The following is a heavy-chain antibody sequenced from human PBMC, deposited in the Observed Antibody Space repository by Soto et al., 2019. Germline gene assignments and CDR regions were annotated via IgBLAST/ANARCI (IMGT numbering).Heavy chain of an antibody. D-gene: IGHD2-2*02. CDR2: IYYSGST. Sequence: SETLSLTCTVSGGSISRSTYYRGWIRQPPGKGLEWIGSIYYSGSTYYRPSLKSRVTISVDTSKNQFSLKLSSVTAADTAVYYCARQVPAAIRLGWFDPWGQGTLVTSPQ. J-gene: IGHJ5*02. CDR1: GGSISRSTYY. CDR3: ARQVPAAIRLGWFDP. V-gene: IGHV4-39*01.